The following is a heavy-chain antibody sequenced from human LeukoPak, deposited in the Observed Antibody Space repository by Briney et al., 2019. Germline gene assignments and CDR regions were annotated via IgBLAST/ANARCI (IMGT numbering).Heavy chain of an antibody. J-gene: IGHJ6*02. D-gene: IGHD6-13*01. Sequence: GGSLRLSCAASGFTFSSYWMSWVRQAPGKGLEWVANIKQDGSEKYYVDSVKGRFTISRDNGKNSLYLQMNSLRAEDTAVYYCARYSSSWYYYYYGMDVWGQGTTVTVSS. CDR3: ARYSSSWYYYYYGMDV. V-gene: IGHV3-7*03. CDR2: IKQDGSEK. CDR1: GFTFSSYW.